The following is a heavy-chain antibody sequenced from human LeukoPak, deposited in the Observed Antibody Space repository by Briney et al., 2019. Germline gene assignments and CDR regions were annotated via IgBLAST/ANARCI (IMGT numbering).Heavy chain of an antibody. V-gene: IGHV3-30*02. Sequence: PGGSLRLSCAASGFTFSSYGMHWVRQAPGKGLEWVAFIRYDGSSKYYADSVKGRFTISRDNSKNTLYLQMNSLRAEDTAVYYCAKGGGYVMTTGRDAFDIWGQGTMVTVSS. CDR2: IRYDGSSK. J-gene: IGHJ3*02. D-gene: IGHD4-17*01. CDR3: AKGGGYVMTTGRDAFDI. CDR1: GFTFSSYG.